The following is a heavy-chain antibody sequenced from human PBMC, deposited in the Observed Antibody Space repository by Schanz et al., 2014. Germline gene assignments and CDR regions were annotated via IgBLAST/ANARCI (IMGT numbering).Heavy chain of an antibody. V-gene: IGHV3-30*04. CDR3: AGEEGYDYGPGAFDI. CDR2: ILYDGSKT. Sequence: LVESGGGVVQPGRSLRLSCAASGFSFSTYAMHWVRQAPGKGLEWVAVILYDGSKTYYADSVKGRFTISRDNSKSTMSLQMNSLRTEDATVYYCAGEEGYDYGPGAFDIWGQGTMVTVSS. D-gene: IGHD5-18*01. J-gene: IGHJ3*02. CDR1: GFSFSTYA.